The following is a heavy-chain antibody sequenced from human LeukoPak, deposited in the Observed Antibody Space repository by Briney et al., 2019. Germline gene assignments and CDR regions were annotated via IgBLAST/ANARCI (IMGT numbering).Heavy chain of an antibody. J-gene: IGHJ6*03. D-gene: IGHD3-22*01. V-gene: IGHV3-53*01. CDR2: IYSGGST. CDR1: GFTVSSNY. Sequence: GGSLRLSCAASGFTVSSNYMSWVRQAPGKGLEWVSVIYSGGSTYYADSVKGRFTISRDNSKNTLYLQMNSLRAEDTAVYYCARVGTMSRRDYYYYMDVWGKGTTVTVSS. CDR3: ARVGTMSRRDYYYYMDV.